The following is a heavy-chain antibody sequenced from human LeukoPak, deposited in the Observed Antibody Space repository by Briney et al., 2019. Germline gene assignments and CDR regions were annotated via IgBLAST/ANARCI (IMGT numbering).Heavy chain of an antibody. D-gene: IGHD3-16*01. J-gene: IGHJ4*02. V-gene: IGHV4-4*07. CDR3: ARHGLLLRYYLFDY. Sequence: SETLSLTCTVSGGSISSYYWSWIRQPAGKGLEWIGRIYTSGSTNYDPSLKSRVTMSVDTSKNQFSLKLSSVTAADTAVYYCARHGLLLRYYLFDYWGQGTLVTVSS. CDR1: GGSISSYY. CDR2: IYTSGST.